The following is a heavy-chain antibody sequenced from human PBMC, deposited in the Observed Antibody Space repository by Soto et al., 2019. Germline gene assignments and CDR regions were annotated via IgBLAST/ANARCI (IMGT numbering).Heavy chain of an antibody. J-gene: IGHJ3*02. CDR2: ISYDGSNK. D-gene: IGHD3-3*01. CDR1: GFTFSSYA. CDR3: ARGRITIFGVVITPEIDAFDI. V-gene: IGHV3-30-3*01. Sequence: GGSLRLSCAASGFTFSSYAMHWARQAPGKGLEWVAVISYDGSNKYYADSVKGRFTISRDNSKNTLYLQMNSLRAEDTAVYYCARGRITIFGVVITPEIDAFDIWGQGTMVTVSS.